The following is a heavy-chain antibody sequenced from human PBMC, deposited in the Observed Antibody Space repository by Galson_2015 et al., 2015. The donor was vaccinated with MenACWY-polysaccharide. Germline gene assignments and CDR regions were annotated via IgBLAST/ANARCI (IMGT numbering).Heavy chain of an antibody. Sequence: SVKVSCKASGYSFNDNYIHWVRQAPGQGLEWMGWIHPKSGGTQYAQKFQGRVTMTRDTSIRTSYMELSRLRPDDTAVYYCATPGGRDYWGQGTLVTVSS. D-gene: IGHD4-23*01. CDR3: ATPGGRDY. J-gene: IGHJ4*02. V-gene: IGHV1-2*02. CDR1: GYSFNDNY. CDR2: IHPKSGGT.